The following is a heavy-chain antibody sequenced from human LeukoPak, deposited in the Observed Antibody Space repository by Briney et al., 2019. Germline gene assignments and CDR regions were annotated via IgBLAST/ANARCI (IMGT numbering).Heavy chain of an antibody. J-gene: IGHJ4*02. V-gene: IGHV3-33*06. Sequence: GGSLRLSCAASGFTFSSYGMHWVRQAPGKGLEWVAVIWYDGSNKYYADSVKGRFTISRDNSKNTLYLQMNSLRAEDTAVYNCAKENGYSSGCYDYWGQGTLVTVSS. CDR2: IWYDGSNK. CDR3: AKENGYSSGCYDY. CDR1: GFTFSSYG. D-gene: IGHD6-19*01.